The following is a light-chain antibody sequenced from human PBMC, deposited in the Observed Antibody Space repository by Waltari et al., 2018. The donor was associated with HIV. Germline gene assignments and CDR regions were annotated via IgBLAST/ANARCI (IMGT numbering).Light chain of an antibody. CDR3: QQYYSSPYT. CDR2: WAT. J-gene: IGKJ2*01. CDR1: QSLLYSSNNKNY. Sequence: DIVLTQSPDSLAVSLGERAPITCRSSQSLLYSSNNKNYLAWYQQKPGQPPKLLFYWATTRESGVPDRFSGSGSGADFTLTISSLQAEDVAVYSCQQYYSSPYTFGQGTKLEIK. V-gene: IGKV4-1*01.